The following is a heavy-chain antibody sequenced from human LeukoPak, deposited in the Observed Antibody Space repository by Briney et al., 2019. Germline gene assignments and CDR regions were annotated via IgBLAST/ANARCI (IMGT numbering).Heavy chain of an antibody. CDR1: GFTFSSCW. V-gene: IGHV3-7*01. Sequence: GGSLRLSCAASGFTFSSCWMSWVRQAPGKGLEWVANIKQDGSEKCYVDSVKGRFTISRDNAKNSLYLQMNSLRAEDTAVYYCARTPIAAAGSAYFDYWGQGTLVTVSS. J-gene: IGHJ4*02. D-gene: IGHD6-13*01. CDR2: IKQDGSEK. CDR3: ARTPIAAAGSAYFDY.